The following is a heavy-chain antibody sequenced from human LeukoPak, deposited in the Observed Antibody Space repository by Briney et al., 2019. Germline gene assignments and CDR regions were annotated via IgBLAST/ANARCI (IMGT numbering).Heavy chain of an antibody. CDR2: ISGYNGNT. CDR1: GYTFTNYG. Sequence: GASVKVSCKASGYTFTNYGVNWVRQAPGQGLEWMGWISGYNGNTNYAQKLQGRVTMTTDTSTSTAYMELRSLRSDDTAVYYCARGGRGYSYGREFDHWGQGTLITVSS. CDR3: ARGGRGYSYGREFDH. D-gene: IGHD5-18*01. J-gene: IGHJ4*02. V-gene: IGHV1-18*01.